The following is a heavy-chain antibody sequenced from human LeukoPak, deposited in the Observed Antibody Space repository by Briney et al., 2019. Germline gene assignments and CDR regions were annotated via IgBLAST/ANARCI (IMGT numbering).Heavy chain of an antibody. Sequence: GASVKVSCKSSGYTFIGFYMHWVRQAPGQGLEWMGRINPDSDGTNYAQKFQGRVTMTRDTSISTAYMELSRLRSDDTAVYYCARGLENFDYWGQGTLVTVSS. J-gene: IGHJ4*02. CDR1: GYTFIGFY. V-gene: IGHV1-2*06. CDR3: ARGLENFDY. CDR2: INPDSDGT. D-gene: IGHD1-1*01.